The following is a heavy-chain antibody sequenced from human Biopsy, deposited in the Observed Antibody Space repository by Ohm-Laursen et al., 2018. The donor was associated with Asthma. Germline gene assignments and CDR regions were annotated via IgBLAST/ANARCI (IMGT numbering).Heavy chain of an antibody. J-gene: IGHJ6*02. CDR1: GGTFSNYA. V-gene: IGHV1-69*01. CDR3: ASPTYCSGSSCINNYYYALDV. Sequence: ASSVKVSCKASGGTFSNYAISWVRQAPGQGLEWMGGIIPMFGTTNYAQKFQGRVTITADESTSTAYMELSSLRSDDTAVYYCASPTYCSGSSCINNYYYALDVWGQGTTVTVSS. CDR2: IIPMFGTT. D-gene: IGHD2-15*01.